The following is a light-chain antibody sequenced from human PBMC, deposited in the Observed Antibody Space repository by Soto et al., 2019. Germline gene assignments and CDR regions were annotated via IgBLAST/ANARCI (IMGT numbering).Light chain of an antibody. CDR2: AAS. Sequence: AIQMTQSPPSLSASVGDRVIITCRASQDIRVDVGWLQQRPGHAPNLLIYAASTLHTGVPSTVTGSGSGTDVTLTINDLLPEYVATYYCLQDYDFPYTFGQGTKLEI. CDR3: LQDYDFPYT. CDR1: QDIRVD. V-gene: IGKV1-6*01. J-gene: IGKJ2*01.